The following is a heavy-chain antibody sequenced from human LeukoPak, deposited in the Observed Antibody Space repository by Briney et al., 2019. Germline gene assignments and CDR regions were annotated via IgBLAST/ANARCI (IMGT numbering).Heavy chain of an antibody. CDR3: ARGAVGYDFWSGYYPLGYYFDY. V-gene: IGHV4-39*01. J-gene: IGHJ4*02. CDR1: GGSISSSSYY. CDR2: IYYSGST. Sequence: SETLSLTCTVSGGSISSSSYYSGWIRQPPREWLEWIGSIYYSGSTYYNPSLKSRVTISVDTSKNQFSLKLSSVTAADTAVYYCARGAVGYDFWSGYYPLGYYFDYWGQGTLVTVSS. D-gene: IGHD3-3*01.